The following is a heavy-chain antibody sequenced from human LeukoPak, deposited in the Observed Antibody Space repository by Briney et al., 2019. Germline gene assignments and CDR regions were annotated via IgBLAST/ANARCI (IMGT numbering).Heavy chain of an antibody. J-gene: IGHJ4*02. D-gene: IGHD6-19*01. CDR3: ARRSSGWYHFDY. CDR1: GGSISSSNW. Sequence: SETLSLTCAVPGGSISSSNWWSWVRQPPGKGLEWIGEIYHSGSTNYNPSLKSRVTISVDKSKNQFSLRLSSVTAADTAVYYCARRSSGWYHFDYWGQGTLVTVSS. CDR2: IYHSGST. V-gene: IGHV4-4*02.